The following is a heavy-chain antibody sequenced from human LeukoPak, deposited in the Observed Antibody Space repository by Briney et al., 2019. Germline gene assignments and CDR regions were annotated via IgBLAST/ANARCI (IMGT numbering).Heavy chain of an antibody. D-gene: IGHD6-6*01. J-gene: IGHJ6*03. CDR2: IYYSGST. CDR3: ARVVAARPPPHYYYMDV. V-gene: IGHV4-59*01. Sequence: TSETLSLTCTVSGGSISSYYWSWIRQPPGKGLEWIGYIYYSGSTNYNPSLKSRVTISVDTSKNQFSLKLSSVTAADTAVYYCARVVAARPPPHYYYMDVWGKGTTVTVSS. CDR1: GGSISSYY.